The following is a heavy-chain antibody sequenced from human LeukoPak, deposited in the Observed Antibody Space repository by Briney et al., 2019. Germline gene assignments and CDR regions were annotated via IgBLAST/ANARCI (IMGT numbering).Heavy chain of an antibody. Sequence: GGSLRLSCAASGFTFSSYAMSWVRQAPGKGLEWVAVIWYDGSNKYYADSVKGRFTISRDNSKNTLYLQMNSLRAEDTAVYYCAKPIIGYYDSSGYSAFDIWGQGTMVTVSS. V-gene: IGHV3-30*02. J-gene: IGHJ3*02. CDR2: IWYDGSNK. D-gene: IGHD3-22*01. CDR3: AKPIIGYYDSSGYSAFDI. CDR1: GFTFSSYA.